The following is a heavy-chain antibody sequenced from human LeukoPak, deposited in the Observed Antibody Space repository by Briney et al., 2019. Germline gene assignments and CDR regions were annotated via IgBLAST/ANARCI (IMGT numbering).Heavy chain of an antibody. CDR2: ISGSGGST. Sequence: GGSLRLSCAASGFTFSSYAMSWVRQAPGKGLEWVSAISGSGGSTYYADPVKGRFTISRDNSKNTLYLQMNSLRAEDTAVYYCANDMAGCNYYGSGSYYFCLDYWGQGTLVTVSS. D-gene: IGHD3-10*01. CDR3: ANDMAGCNYYGSGSYYFCLDY. V-gene: IGHV3-23*01. J-gene: IGHJ4*02. CDR1: GFTFSSYA.